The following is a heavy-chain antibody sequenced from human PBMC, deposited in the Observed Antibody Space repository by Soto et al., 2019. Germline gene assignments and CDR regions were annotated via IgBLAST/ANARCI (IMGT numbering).Heavy chain of an antibody. CDR2: MNPNSGNT. J-gene: IGHJ2*01. Sequence: QVPLVQSGAEVKKPGASVKVSCKASGYTFTSYDINWVRQATGQGLEWMGWMNPNSGNTGYAQKFQGRVTMTRNTSISTAYMELSSLRSEDTAVYYCARAYRGIGDQGWYFDLWGRGTLVTVSS. CDR1: GYTFTSYD. V-gene: IGHV1-8*01. CDR3: ARAYRGIGDQGWYFDL. D-gene: IGHD3-10*01.